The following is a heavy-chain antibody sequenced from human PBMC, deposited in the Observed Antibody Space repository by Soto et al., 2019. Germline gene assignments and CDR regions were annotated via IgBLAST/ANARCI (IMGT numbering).Heavy chain of an antibody. J-gene: IGHJ4*02. CDR3: ARGGIAAAAPPDY. CDR1: GGSISSGGYY. V-gene: IGHV4-31*03. D-gene: IGHD6-13*01. CDR2: IYYSGST. Sequence: QVQLQESGPGLVKPSQTLSLTCTVSGGSISSGGYYWSWIRQHPEKGLEWIGYIYYSGSTYYNPLLKSRVTIAVDTSKNQFSLKLSSVTAADTAVYYCARGGIAAAAPPDYWGQGTLVTVP.